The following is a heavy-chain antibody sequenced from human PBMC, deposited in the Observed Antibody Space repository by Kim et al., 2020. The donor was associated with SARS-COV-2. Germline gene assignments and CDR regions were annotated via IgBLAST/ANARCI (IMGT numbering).Heavy chain of an antibody. D-gene: IGHD6-6*01. CDR1: GFTFEDFV. CDR3: VRDSWKMFFDTMSSGGHQYYNDYGMDV. Sequence: GGSLRLSCVASGFTFEDFVLHWVRQGPGQGLEWVSLITGDGGTTYYADSVKGRFTVSRDNSKTSLFLQMTSLRTDDTALYYCVRDSWKMFFDTMSSGGHQYYNDYGMDVWGQGTTVTVSS. V-gene: IGHV3-43*02. J-gene: IGHJ6*02. CDR2: ITGDGGTT.